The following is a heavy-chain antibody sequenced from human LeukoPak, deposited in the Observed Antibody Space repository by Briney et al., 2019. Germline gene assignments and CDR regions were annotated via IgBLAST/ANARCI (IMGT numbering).Heavy chain of an antibody. J-gene: IGHJ4*02. Sequence: HAGGSLRLSWAASGFTFSSYAMSWVRQAPGEGLEWVSAISGSGGSTYYADSVKCRLTISRDNSKNTLYLQMNSLRAEDTAVYYCAKAGLMMGDYWGQGTLVTVSS. D-gene: IGHD3-16*01. V-gene: IGHV3-23*01. CDR1: GFTFSSYA. CDR3: AKAGLMMGDY. CDR2: ISGSGGST.